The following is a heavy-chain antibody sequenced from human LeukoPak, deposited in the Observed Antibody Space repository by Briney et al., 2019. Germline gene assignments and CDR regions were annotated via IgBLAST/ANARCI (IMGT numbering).Heavy chain of an antibody. Sequence: GGSLRLSCVASGFTFRSYGIHWVRQAPGKGLEWISYITSSSGTIYYADSVKGRFTISRDNAKNSLYLQMNSLRAEDTAVYYCARAGGSYQVFDYWGQGTLVTVSS. CDR1: GFTFRSYG. J-gene: IGHJ4*02. D-gene: IGHD1-26*01. V-gene: IGHV3-48*01. CDR3: ARAGGSYQVFDY. CDR2: ITSSSGTI.